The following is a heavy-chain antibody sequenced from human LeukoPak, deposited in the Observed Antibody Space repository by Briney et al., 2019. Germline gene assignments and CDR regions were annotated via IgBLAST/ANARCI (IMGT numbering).Heavy chain of an antibody. CDR1: GFTFSSYA. D-gene: IGHD2-21*02. V-gene: IGHV3-30-3*01. CDR3: ARDRQPKYRALLDAFDI. CDR2: ISYDGSNK. Sequence: GGSLRLSCAASGFTFSSYAMHWVRQAPGKGLEWVAVISYDGSNKYYADSVKGRFTISRDNSKNTLYLQMNSLRAEDTAVYYCARDRQPKYRALLDAFDIWGQGTMVTVSS. J-gene: IGHJ3*02.